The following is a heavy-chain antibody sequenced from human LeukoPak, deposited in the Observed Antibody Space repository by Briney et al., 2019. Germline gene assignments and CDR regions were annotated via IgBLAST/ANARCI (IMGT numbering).Heavy chain of an antibody. CDR2: IYYTGST. V-gene: IGHV4-39*07. CDR3: AREDGTAMDNAFDI. J-gene: IGHJ3*02. Sequence: NSSETLSLTCTVSGGSISSSSYYWGWIRQPPGKGPEWIGSIYYTGSTYHNPSLKSRVTISEDPSKNQFSLKLRSVTAADTAVYYCAREDGTAMDNAFDIWSQGTMVTVSS. D-gene: IGHD5-18*01. CDR1: GGSISSSSYY.